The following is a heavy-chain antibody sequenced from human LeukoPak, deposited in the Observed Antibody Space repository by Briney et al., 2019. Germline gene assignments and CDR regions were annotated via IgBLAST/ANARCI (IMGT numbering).Heavy chain of an antibody. V-gene: IGHV4-61*01. CDR2: VYYSGST. Sequence: SETLSLTCTVSGGSVSSDIYYWSWIRQPPGEGLEWIGYVYYSGSTYYNPSLKSRVTISVDTSKNQFSLKLSSVTAADTAVYYCARDRIAAAGNYYYYGMDVWGQGTTVTVSS. J-gene: IGHJ6*02. CDR3: ARDRIAAAGNYYYYGMDV. D-gene: IGHD6-13*01. CDR1: GGSVSSDIYY.